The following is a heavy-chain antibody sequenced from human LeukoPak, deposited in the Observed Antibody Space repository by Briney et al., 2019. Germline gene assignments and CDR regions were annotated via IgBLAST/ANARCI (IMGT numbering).Heavy chain of an antibody. V-gene: IGHV3-11*03. CDR1: GFTFSDYY. CDR3: ARQYYSGGSCYSWFDY. D-gene: IGHD2-15*01. CDR2: ISSSSSYT. Sequence: GGSLRLSCAASGFTFSDYYMSWIRQAPGKGLEWVSYISSSSSYTNYADSVKGRFTISRDNAKNSLYLQMNSLRAEDTAVYYCARQYYSGGSCYSWFDYWGQGTLVTVSS. J-gene: IGHJ4*02.